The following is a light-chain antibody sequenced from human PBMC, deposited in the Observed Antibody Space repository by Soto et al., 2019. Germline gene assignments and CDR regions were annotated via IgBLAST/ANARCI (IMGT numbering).Light chain of an antibody. CDR3: AAWDDSLSGLV. CDR1: SSNIGSNT. Sequence: QSVLTQPPSASGTPGQRVTISCSGSSSNIGSNTVNWYQHLPGSAPKLLIYSNNQWPSGVPDRFSGSKSGTSASLAISGLQSEDEADYYCAAWDDSLSGLVFGGGTKLTVL. CDR2: SNN. V-gene: IGLV1-44*01. J-gene: IGLJ2*01.